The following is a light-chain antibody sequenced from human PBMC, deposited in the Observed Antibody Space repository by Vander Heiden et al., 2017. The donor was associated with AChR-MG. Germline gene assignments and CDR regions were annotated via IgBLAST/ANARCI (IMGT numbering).Light chain of an antibody. CDR2: AAS. Sequence: DIQMTQSPVSLSASVGDKVAITCRASQTISSYLNWYQQKPEKAPRLLIYAASTLQSGVPSRFSGSGSGTDFTLTISSLQPEDFATYYCQQSDASPLTFGHGTKVDIK. CDR3: QQSDASPLT. V-gene: IGKV1-39*01. CDR1: QTISSY. J-gene: IGKJ3*01.